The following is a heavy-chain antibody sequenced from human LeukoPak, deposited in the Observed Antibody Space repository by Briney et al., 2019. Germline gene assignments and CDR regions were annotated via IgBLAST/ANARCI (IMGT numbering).Heavy chain of an antibody. CDR3: ARGYYGDFLVDD. Sequence: PGRSLRLSCAASGFTFSSYAMHWVRQAPGKGLEWVAVISYDGSNKYYADSVKGRFTISRDNAKNSVYLQMNSLRAEDTAVYYCARGYYGDFLVDDWGQGTLVTVSS. CDR1: GFTFSSYA. J-gene: IGHJ4*02. CDR2: ISYDGSNK. V-gene: IGHV3-30-3*01. D-gene: IGHD4-17*01.